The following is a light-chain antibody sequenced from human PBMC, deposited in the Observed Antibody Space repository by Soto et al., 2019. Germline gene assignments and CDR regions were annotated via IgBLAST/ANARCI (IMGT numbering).Light chain of an antibody. CDR3: QQYNTHST. Sequence: DIQMTQSPSTLSASVGDRVPITCRASQSISTWSAWYQQQPRKAPKLLIYDASSLESGVPASLSGSGSGTEFTLTISSMQPEDSASYYCQQYNTHSTFGHGTQVDIK. V-gene: IGKV1-5*01. CDR1: QSISTW. CDR2: DAS. J-gene: IGKJ1*01.